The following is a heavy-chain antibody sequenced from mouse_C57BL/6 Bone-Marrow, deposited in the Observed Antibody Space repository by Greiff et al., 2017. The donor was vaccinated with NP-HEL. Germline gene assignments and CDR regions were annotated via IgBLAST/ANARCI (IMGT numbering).Heavy chain of an antibody. J-gene: IGHJ3*01. Sequence: VQLQQSGAELVRPGASVKLSCTASGFNIKDDYMLWVKQRPEQGLEWMGWIDPENGDTEYASKFQGKATITADPSSNTAYLQLSSLTSEDTAVYYCTTSDGPWFAYWGQGTLVTVSA. CDR2: IDPENGDT. V-gene: IGHV14-4*01. CDR1: GFNIKDDY. CDR3: TTSDGPWFAY. D-gene: IGHD2-3*01.